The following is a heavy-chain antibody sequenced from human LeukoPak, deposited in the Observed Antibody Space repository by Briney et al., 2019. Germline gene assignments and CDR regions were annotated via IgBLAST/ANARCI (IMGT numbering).Heavy chain of an antibody. Sequence: ASVKVSCKASGYTFTDYYMHWVRQAPGQGLEWMGWINPNSRGTDSAQKFQGRFSMTRDTSISTAFMELSRLRSDDTAVYYCARRAREYSHDAFDIWGQGTMVTVSS. CDR2: INPNSRGT. V-gene: IGHV1-2*02. CDR1: GYTFTDYY. J-gene: IGHJ3*02. D-gene: IGHD5-18*01. CDR3: ARRAREYSHDAFDI.